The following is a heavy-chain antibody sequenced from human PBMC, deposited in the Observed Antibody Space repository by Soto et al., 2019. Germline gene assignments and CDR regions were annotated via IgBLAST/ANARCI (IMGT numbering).Heavy chain of an antibody. J-gene: IGHJ3*01. V-gene: IGHV2-5*01. D-gene: IGHD6-6*01. Sequence: QYTLMESGPTLVNPTQTLTLTCSFSGFSLTTSGVGVGWVRQPPGKALEWLAHIYWSGDEHYRPSLKSRLSITKDASKNQVVLTMTNTDPVDTATYYCARGIATRPVFAFDVWGQGTMVTVSS. CDR3: ARGIATRPVFAFDV. CDR1: GFSLTTSGVG. CDR2: IYWSGDE.